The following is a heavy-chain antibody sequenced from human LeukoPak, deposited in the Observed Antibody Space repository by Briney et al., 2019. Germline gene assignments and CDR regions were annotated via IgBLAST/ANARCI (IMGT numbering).Heavy chain of an antibody. Sequence: PGRSLRLSCAASGFTFDDYAMHWVRQAPGKGLEWVSGISWNSGSIGYADSVKGRFTISRDNAKNSLYLQMNSLRAEDTALYYCVVGGISDYWGQGTLVTVSS. V-gene: IGHV3-9*01. CDR2: ISWNSGSI. CDR3: VVGGISDY. CDR1: GFTFDDYA. D-gene: IGHD2-2*01. J-gene: IGHJ4*02.